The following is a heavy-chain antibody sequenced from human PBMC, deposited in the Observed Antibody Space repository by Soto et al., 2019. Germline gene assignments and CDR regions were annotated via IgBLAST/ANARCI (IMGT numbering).Heavy chain of an antibody. CDR3: ARDGSPYNWNYDAFDI. CDR2: ISSSSYI. J-gene: IGHJ3*02. V-gene: IGHV3-21*01. CDR1: GFTFSSYS. Sequence: GGSLRLSCAASGFTFSSYSMNWVRQAPGKGLEWVSSISSSSYIYYADSVKGRFTISRDNAKNSLYLQMNSLRAEDTAVYYCARDGSPYNWNYDAFDIWGQGTMVTVSS. D-gene: IGHD1-7*01.